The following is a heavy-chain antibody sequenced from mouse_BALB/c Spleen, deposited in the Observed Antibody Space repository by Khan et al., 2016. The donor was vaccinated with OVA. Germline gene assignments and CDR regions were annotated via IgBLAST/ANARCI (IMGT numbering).Heavy chain of an antibody. CDR3: ARGAIYWYVDV. V-gene: IGHV9-1*02. CDR2: INTYTGEP. J-gene: IGHJ1*01. CDR1: AYTFTNYG. Sequence: QIQLVQSGPELKKPGETVKISCKASAYTFTNYGMNWVKQAPGKGLKWMGWINTYTGEPTYTDDFQGRFAFSLETSASTAYLQLNNLKKTDMATYFCARGAIYWYVDVWGAGTTVTVSS.